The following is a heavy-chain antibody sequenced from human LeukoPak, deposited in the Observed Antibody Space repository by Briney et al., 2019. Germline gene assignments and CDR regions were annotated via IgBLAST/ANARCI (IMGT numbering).Heavy chain of an antibody. V-gene: IGHV3-21*01. CDR1: GFTFSSYS. CDR2: ISSNRSYI. CDR3: ARDLGAVAGNDRTDY. J-gene: IGHJ4*02. Sequence: GGSLRLSCAASGFTFSSYSMNWVRQAPGKGLEWVSSISSNRSYIYYADSVKGRFTISRDNTKNSMYHQMNRLRSEDTAVYYCARDLGAVAGNDRTDYWGEGTLVTVSS. D-gene: IGHD6-19*01.